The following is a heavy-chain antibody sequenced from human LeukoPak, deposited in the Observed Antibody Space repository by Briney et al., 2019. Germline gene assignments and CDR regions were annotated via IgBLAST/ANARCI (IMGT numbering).Heavy chain of an antibody. D-gene: IGHD3-22*01. J-gene: IGHJ4*02. CDR1: YSFTDHW. CDR2: IYPEDSDT. Sequence: RGESLKTSCEYSFTDHWIAWVRQVPGKGLEWVGIIYPEDSDTRYSPFFQGQVTISADKSISSAYLRWSSLKASDTAMYYCARARAYYYDGIAYYFDSGGQGTLVTVSS. V-gene: IGHV5-51*01. CDR3: ARARAYYYDGIAYYFDS.